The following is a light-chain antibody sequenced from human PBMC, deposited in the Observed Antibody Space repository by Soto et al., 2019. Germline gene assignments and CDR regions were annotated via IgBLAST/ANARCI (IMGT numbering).Light chain of an antibody. CDR2: DVS. CDR1: SSDVGGYNY. J-gene: IGLJ2*01. Sequence: QSALTQPASVSGSPGQSITISCTGTSSDVGGYNYVSWYQQHPGKAPKLMIYDVSNRPSRVSNRFSGSKSGNTASLTISGLQAGDEADYYCSSYTRSSTRVFGGGTKVTVL. V-gene: IGLV2-14*01. CDR3: SSYTRSSTRV.